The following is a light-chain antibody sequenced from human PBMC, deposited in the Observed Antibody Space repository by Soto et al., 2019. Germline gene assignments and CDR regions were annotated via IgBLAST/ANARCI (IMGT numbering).Light chain of an antibody. CDR3: LQHHGSPYT. J-gene: IGKJ2*01. V-gene: IGKV3-20*01. CDR1: QSLTSSY. Sequence: EIVLTQAPGTQSLSPGERATLSCRASQSLTSSYLAWYQQKPGQAPRLLIYATSSRVTGIPDRFSGGGSGTDFTLTISRLEPEDFAVYYCLQHHGSPYTFGQGTKLEIK. CDR2: ATS.